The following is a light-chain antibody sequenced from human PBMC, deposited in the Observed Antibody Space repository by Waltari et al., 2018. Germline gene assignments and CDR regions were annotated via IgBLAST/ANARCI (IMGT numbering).Light chain of an antibody. CDR2: GAS. Sequence: EIVLTQSPGTLSLSPGERATLSCRASQSVSRSYLAGYQQKPGQAPRVLIHGASNRATGIPDRFSGSGSGTDFTLTISRLEPEDFAVYYCQQYGSSPWTFGQGTKVEIK. CDR1: QSVSRSY. V-gene: IGKV3-20*01. J-gene: IGKJ1*01. CDR3: QQYGSSPWT.